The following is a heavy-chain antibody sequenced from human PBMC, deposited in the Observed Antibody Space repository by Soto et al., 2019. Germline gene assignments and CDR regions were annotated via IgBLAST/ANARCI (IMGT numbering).Heavy chain of an antibody. J-gene: IGHJ2*01. CDR3: ANEVGAAVTTFTNWYVDL. Sequence: QVQLVESGGGVVQPGTSLRLSCAASGFTFSSCGMHWVRQAPGKGLEWVAVLSYDGTNGYYADSVKGRFTISRDNSENTLYLQMNSLTTEDTAVYYCANEVGAAVTTFTNWYVDLWGRGTLVTVSS. CDR1: GFTFSSCG. V-gene: IGHV3-30*18. D-gene: IGHD4-17*01. CDR2: LSYDGTNG.